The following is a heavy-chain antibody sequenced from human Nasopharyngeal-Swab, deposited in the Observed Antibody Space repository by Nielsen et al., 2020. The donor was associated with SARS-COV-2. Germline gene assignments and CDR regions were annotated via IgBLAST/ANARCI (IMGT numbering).Heavy chain of an antibody. CDR3: AKDFGGNSVMTCDY. CDR2: ISWDGAST. J-gene: IGHJ4*02. Sequence: GESLKISCAASGFTFGDYAMHWIRQAPGKGLEWVSVISWDGASTYYPDSVKGRFTVSRDNSKDSLYLQMDSLRTDDTAFYYCAKDFGGNSVMTCDYWGQGILVTVSS. V-gene: IGHV3-43*02. D-gene: IGHD4-23*01. CDR1: GFTFGDYA.